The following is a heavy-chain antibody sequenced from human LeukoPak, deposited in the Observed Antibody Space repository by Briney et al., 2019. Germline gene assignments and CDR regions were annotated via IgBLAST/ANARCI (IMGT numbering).Heavy chain of an antibody. J-gene: IGHJ4*02. CDR3: ARHTYSSSFDY. CDR1: GGSISSSSYY. V-gene: IGHV4-39*01. D-gene: IGHD6-6*01. CDR2: IYYSGST. Sequence: SETLSLTCTVSGGSISSSSYYWGWIRQPPGKGLEWIGSIYYSGSTYYNPPLKSRVTISVDTSKNQFSLKLSSVTAADTAVYYCARHTYSSSFDYWGQGTLVTVSS.